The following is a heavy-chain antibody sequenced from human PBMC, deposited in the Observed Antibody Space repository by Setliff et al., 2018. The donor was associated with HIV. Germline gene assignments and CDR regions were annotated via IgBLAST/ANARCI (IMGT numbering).Heavy chain of an antibody. CDR3: ASGDYMDV. V-gene: IGHV4-39*07. Sequence: PSETLSLTCTVFGGSITTGTYYWGWIRQPPGKGLEWIGSLYYTGIPYYNPSLKSRVTISADSSTTQFSLKLISVTAADTAVYYCASGDYMDVWGKGITVTVSS. D-gene: IGHD7-27*01. CDR2: LYYTGIP. CDR1: GGSITTGTYY. J-gene: IGHJ6*03.